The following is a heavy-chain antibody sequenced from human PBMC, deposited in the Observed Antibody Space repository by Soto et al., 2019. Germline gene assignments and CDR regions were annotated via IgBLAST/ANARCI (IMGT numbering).Heavy chain of an antibody. Sequence: SETLSLTCTVSGGSISSDSFYWVWIRHPPGKGLVWIGIIYYSGDTYYNPSLAGRLTMSVDTSNQFSLMLRSVTAADTALYYCARNQLQPYCSGGTCRPGYGMDVWGQGTTVTVSS. CDR2: IYYSGDT. V-gene: IGHV4-39*01. CDR3: ARNQLQPYCSGGTCRPGYGMDV. D-gene: IGHD2-15*01. J-gene: IGHJ6*02. CDR1: GGSISSDSFY.